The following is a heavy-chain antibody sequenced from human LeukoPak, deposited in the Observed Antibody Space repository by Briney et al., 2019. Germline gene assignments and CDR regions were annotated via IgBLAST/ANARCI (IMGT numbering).Heavy chain of an antibody. V-gene: IGHV1-46*01. CDR1: GYTFTSYY. D-gene: IGHD2-2*01. CDR3: ARVRYCSSTSCPGAFDI. J-gene: IGHJ3*02. Sequence: ASVKVSCKASGYTFTSYYMHWVRQAPGQGLEWMGIINPSGGSTSYAQKFQGRVTMTRDTSTSTVYMELSSLRSEVTAVYYCARVRYCSSTSCPGAFDIWGQGTMVTVSS. CDR2: INPSGGST.